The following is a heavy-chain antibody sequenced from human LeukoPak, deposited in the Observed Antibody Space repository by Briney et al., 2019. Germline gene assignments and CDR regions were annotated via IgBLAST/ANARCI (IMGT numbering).Heavy chain of an antibody. D-gene: IGHD6-19*01. Sequence: SETLSLTCTVSGGSISSGRHYWGWVRQPPGKGLEWIGSLSYGRSTYYKPSLKSRVSMSVDTSKNQFSLKMISVTAADTGMYYCASRITVAGALVYWGRGTLVTVSS. V-gene: IGHV4-39*07. CDR1: GGSISSGRHY. CDR3: ASRITVAGALVY. CDR2: LSYGRST. J-gene: IGHJ4*02.